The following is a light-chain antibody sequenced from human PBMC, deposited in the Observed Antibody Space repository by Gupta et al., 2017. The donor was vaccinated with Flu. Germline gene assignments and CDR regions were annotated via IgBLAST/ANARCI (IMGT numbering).Light chain of an antibody. CDR1: EGIVNY. Sequence: PSCMSASVGDRVTITCRASEGIVNYLYWYQQKPGKAPNLLIYGASKKESGVPTRFTGSGFGTEFTLTIDKRQPEDFATYYCQQRHSIPRTFGQGTKV. CDR3: QQRHSIPRT. CDR2: GAS. V-gene: IGKV1-39*01. J-gene: IGKJ1*01.